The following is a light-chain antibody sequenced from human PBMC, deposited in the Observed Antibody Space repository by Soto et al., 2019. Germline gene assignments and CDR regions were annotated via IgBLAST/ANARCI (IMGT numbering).Light chain of an antibody. CDR3: QQYGSSGT. Sequence: EIVLTQSPGTLSLSPGEGATLSWRASQSVSNNYLAWYQQKPGQAPRLLIYGASNRATGIPDRFSGSGSGTDFTLTISRLEPEDFAVYYCQQYGSSGTFGQGTKVDI. CDR2: GAS. V-gene: IGKV3-20*01. CDR1: QSVSNNY. J-gene: IGKJ1*01.